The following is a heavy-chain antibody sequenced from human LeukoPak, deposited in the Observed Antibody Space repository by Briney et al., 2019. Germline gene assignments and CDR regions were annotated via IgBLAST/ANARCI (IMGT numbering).Heavy chain of an antibody. J-gene: IGHJ4*02. Sequence: GGSLRLSCAASGFTFDNHVISWVRQAPGKGLGWVSGIGFGGRSTYYADSVRGRFTISRDDSRNTVYLQMNSLRAEDTAVYYCAKDWASGNYFDYWGQGTLVTVSS. D-gene: IGHD1-14*01. CDR2: IGFGGRST. V-gene: IGHV3-23*01. CDR3: AKDWASGNYFDY. CDR1: GFTFDNHV.